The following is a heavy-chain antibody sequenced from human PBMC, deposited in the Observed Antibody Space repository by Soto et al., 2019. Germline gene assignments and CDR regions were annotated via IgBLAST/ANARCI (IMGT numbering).Heavy chain of an antibody. CDR3: ASVNNRKFYYYMDV. CDR1: GFTFPDYA. D-gene: IGHD1-1*01. V-gene: IGHV3-23*01. J-gene: IGHJ6*03. Sequence: EVRLLETGGGLVQLGGSLRLCCAASGFTFPDYAITWVRQAPGKGLERVSGITGSGATPYYADSVKGRFTISRDNFKNTVSLQMNSLRAEDTAQYYCASVNNRKFYYYMDVCGKGTTVTVSS. CDR2: ITGSGATP.